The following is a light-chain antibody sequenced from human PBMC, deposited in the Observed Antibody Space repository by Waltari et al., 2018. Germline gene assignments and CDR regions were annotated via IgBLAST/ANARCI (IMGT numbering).Light chain of an antibody. CDR1: SSDIGGYNY. Sequence: QSALTQPASVSGSPGQSITISCTGTSSDIGGYNYVFWYQQHPGKAPKLTSDEVSHRPSGVSDRCSGSKSGNTASLTISGLQAEDEADYYCSSYTSSSTLVFGGGTKVTVL. J-gene: IGLJ2*01. CDR2: EVS. CDR3: SSYTSSSTLV. V-gene: IGLV2-14*01.